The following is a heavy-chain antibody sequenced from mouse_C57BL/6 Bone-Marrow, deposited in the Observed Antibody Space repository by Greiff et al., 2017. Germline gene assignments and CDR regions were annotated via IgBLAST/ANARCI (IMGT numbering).Heavy chain of an antibody. CDR1: GYTFTSYG. CDR3: ARLRLRRSWYFDV. CDR2: IYPRSGNT. V-gene: IGHV1-81*01. Sequence: QVQLQQSGAELARPGASVKLSCTASGYTFTSYGISWVKQRTGQGLEWIGEIYPRSGNTYYTEKVKGKATLPADKSSSTAYMELRSLTSEDSAVYFCARLRLRRSWYFDVWGTGTTVTVSS. J-gene: IGHJ1*03. D-gene: IGHD2-4*01.